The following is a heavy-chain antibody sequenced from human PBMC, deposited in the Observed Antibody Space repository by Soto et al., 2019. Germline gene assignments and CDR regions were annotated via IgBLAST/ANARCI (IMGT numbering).Heavy chain of an antibody. V-gene: IGHV3-23*01. CDR1: TMSLNTYG. CDR3: VRQRSPEGWFDP. J-gene: IGHJ5*02. CDR2: VTVTGGST. D-gene: IGHD3-10*01. Sequence: EVEMLESGGGLVQPGGSLRLSCAASTMSLNTYGVTWVRQAPGKGLEWVSTVTVTGGSTYYADSVKGRFTISRDRSNYTVSLLLNSLRVEDTAIYYCVRQRSPEGWFDPWGQGTLVTVSS.